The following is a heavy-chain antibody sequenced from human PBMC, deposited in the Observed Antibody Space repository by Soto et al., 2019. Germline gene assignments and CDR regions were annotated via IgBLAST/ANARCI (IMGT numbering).Heavy chain of an antibody. J-gene: IGHJ5*02. Sequence: QGQLVQSGAEVKKPGASVKVSCKASGYTFTSHGITWVRQAPGQGLEWMGWISADNRKTNYGQKFQGRVTLTADTSTSTAYMELRSLRSDDTAIYYCARVVHYYLSGSYYPDWFDPWGQGTLVSVSS. CDR2: ISADNRKT. V-gene: IGHV1-18*01. CDR1: GYTFTSHG. CDR3: ARVVHYYLSGSYYPDWFDP. D-gene: IGHD3-10*01.